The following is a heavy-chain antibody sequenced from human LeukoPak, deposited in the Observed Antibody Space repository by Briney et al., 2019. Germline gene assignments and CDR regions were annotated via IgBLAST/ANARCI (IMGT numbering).Heavy chain of an antibody. V-gene: IGHV3-13*04. Sequence: PGGSLRLSCAASGFTFSSYDMHWVRQPTGKGLEWVSGIGTTGDTYYPGSVKGRFTISRENAKNALYLQMNSLRAGDTAVYYCARGLYYYDSSGYYGDTFDIWRQGTMVIVSS. J-gene: IGHJ3*02. CDR2: IGTTGDT. CDR1: GFTFSSYD. D-gene: IGHD3-22*01. CDR3: ARGLYYYDSSGYYGDTFDI.